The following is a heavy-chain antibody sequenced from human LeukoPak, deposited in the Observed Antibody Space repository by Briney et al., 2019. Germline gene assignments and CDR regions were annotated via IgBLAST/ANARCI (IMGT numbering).Heavy chain of an antibody. CDR3: AREGCSSTSCYLGALDI. V-gene: IGHV4-34*01. Sequence: SETLSLTCAVYGGSFSGYYWSWIRQPPGKGLEWIGEINHSGSTNYNPSLKSRVTISVDTSKNQFSLKLSSVTAADTAVYYCAREGCSSTSCYLGALDIWGQGTMVTVSS. D-gene: IGHD2-2*01. J-gene: IGHJ3*02. CDR1: GGSFSGYY. CDR2: INHSGST.